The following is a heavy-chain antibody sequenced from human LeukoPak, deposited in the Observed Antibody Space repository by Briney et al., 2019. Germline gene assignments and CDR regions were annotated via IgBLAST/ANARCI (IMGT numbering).Heavy chain of an antibody. CDR3: APRREGLFDY. CDR1: GFTFSSYE. V-gene: IGHV3-48*03. D-gene: IGHD1-26*01. J-gene: IGHJ4*02. CDR2: ISSSGSTI. Sequence: GGSLRLSCAASGFTFSSYEMNWVRQAPGKGLEWVSYISSSGSTIYYADSVKGRFTISRDNAKNTLYLQMNSLRAEDTAVYYCAPRREGLFDYWGQGTLVTVSS.